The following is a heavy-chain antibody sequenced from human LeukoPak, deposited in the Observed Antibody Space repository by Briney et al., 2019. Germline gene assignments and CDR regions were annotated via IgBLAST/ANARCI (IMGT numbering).Heavy chain of an antibody. J-gene: IGHJ6*02. Sequence: GGSLRLSCTASGFIFSSYSMNWVRQAPGKGLEWLAYITGNSGTVYYAGSVKGRVTISRDNAKNSLYLQMNSLRDEDSAVYYCAGDYGYYYDSSGRNGNYGMDVWGQGTTVTVSS. CDR1: GFIFSSYS. D-gene: IGHD3-22*01. CDR3: AGDYGYYYDSSGRNGNYGMDV. V-gene: IGHV3-48*02. CDR2: ITGNSGTV.